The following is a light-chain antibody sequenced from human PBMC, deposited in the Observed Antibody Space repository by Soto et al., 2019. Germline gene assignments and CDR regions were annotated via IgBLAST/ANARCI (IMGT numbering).Light chain of an antibody. CDR3: QHYNSYSEA. CDR1: QTMSSW. J-gene: IGKJ1*01. Sequence: DIQITHSPSTLSRSVGDRVTITCRASQTMSSWLAWYQQTPGKAPKLLIYKASTLKSGVPSRFSGSGSGTEFTLTISSLQPDDFATYYCQHYNSYSEAFGQGTKVDIK. V-gene: IGKV1-5*03. CDR2: KAS.